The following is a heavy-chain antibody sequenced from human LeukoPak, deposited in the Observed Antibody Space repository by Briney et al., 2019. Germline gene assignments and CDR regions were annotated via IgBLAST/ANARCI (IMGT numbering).Heavy chain of an antibody. V-gene: IGHV5-51*01. CDR1: GHSFTSCW. CDR2: IYPGDSDT. CDR3: ARRSGYSYGLNWFDP. D-gene: IGHD5-18*01. Sequence: GESLKISCKGSGHSFTSCWIGWVRQMPGKGLEWMGIIYPGDSDTRYSPSFQGQVTISADKSISTAYLQWSSLKASDTAMYYCARRSGYSYGLNWFDPWGQGTLVTVSS. J-gene: IGHJ5*02.